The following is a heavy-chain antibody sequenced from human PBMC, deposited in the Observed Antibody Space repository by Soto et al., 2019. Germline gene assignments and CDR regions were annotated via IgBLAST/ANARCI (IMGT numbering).Heavy chain of an antibody. J-gene: IGHJ5*02. V-gene: IGHV3-30-3*01. CDR3: AVSTWVTRNWFDP. CDR1: GFTFSSYA. CDR2: ISYDGSNK. Sequence: QVQLVESGGGVVQPGRSLRLSCAASGFTFSSYAMHWVRQAPGKGLEWVAVISYDGSNKYYADSVKGRFTICRDNSKNTLYLQRNSLRAEDTAVYYCAVSTWVTRNWFDPWGQGTLVTVSS. D-gene: IGHD2-21*02.